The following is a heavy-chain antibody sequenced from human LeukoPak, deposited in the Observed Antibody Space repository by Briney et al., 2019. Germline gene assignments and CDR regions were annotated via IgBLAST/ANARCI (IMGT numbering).Heavy chain of an antibody. CDR1: GYSFTSYW. V-gene: IGHV5-51*01. Sequence: GESLKISCKGSGYSFTSYWIGWVRQMPGKGLEWMGIIYPGDSDTRYSPSFQGQVTISADKSISTAYLQWSSLKASDTAMYSCARHRRYFVVEYYYYYMDVWGKGTTVTVSS. J-gene: IGHJ6*03. CDR3: ARHRRYFVVEYYYYYMDV. D-gene: IGHD3-9*01. CDR2: IYPGDSDT.